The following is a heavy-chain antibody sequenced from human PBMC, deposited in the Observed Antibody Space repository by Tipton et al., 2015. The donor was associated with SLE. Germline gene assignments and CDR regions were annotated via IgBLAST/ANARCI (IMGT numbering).Heavy chain of an antibody. Sequence: TLSLTCTVSGGSISSGSYYWNWIRQPPGKGLEWIGYIYYSGSTNYNPSLKSRVTISIDTSKNQFSLKLSSVTAADTAVYYCARKDNDILTGYRPGDAFDIWGQGTMVTVSS. J-gene: IGHJ3*02. CDR3: ARKDNDILTGYRPGDAFDI. D-gene: IGHD3-9*01. CDR2: IYYSGST. V-gene: IGHV4-61*01. CDR1: GGSISSGSYY.